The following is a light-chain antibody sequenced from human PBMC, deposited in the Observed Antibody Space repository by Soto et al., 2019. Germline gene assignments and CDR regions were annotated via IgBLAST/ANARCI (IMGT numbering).Light chain of an antibody. CDR2: GAS. J-gene: IGKJ4*01. Sequence: VLTQPPATSSMPQGKRASVSCRASQSVYHGYLAWFQQNPGQAPRLLIYGASNRATGIPDRFSGSGSGTEFTLTISSLQSEEFAGYYCPQYNNWPLTFRGGTKLDIK. V-gene: IGKV3D-15*01. CDR3: PQYNNWPLT. CDR1: QSVYHGY.